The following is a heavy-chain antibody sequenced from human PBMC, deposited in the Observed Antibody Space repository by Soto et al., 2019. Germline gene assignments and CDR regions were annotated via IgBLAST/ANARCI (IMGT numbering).Heavy chain of an antibody. D-gene: IGHD1-26*01. CDR1: GGTFSSYA. V-gene: IGHV1-69*01. Sequence: QVQLVQSGAEVKKPGSSVKVSCKASGGTFSSYAISWVRQAPGQGLEWMGGIIPIFGTANYAQKFQGRVTITADESTSTAYMELSSLRSEDTAVYYCARGATGYYNYYYYYGMDVWGQGTTVTVSS. CDR2: IIPIFGTA. CDR3: ARGATGYYNYYYYYGMDV. J-gene: IGHJ6*02.